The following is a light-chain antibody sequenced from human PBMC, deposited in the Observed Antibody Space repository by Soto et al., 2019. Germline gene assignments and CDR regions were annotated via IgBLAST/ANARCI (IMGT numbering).Light chain of an antibody. CDR1: TFGTKT. J-gene: IGLJ1*01. V-gene: IGLV3-21*02. Sequence: SYELTQPPSVSVAPGQTARITCGGATFGTKTVHWYQQNHGQATVLVVYEDSDRPSGIPERFSGSNSENTATLTITRGESGDEADYYCHVWYSGTDHRFLFGTGIKLTDL. CDR3: HVWYSGTDHRFL. CDR2: EDS.